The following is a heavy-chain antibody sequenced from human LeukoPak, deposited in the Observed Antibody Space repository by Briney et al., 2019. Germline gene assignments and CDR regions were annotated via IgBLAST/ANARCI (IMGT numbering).Heavy chain of an antibody. CDR1: GFTVSSNY. Sequence: GSLRLSCAASGFTVSSNYISWVRQAPGKGLECVSVSYSGGSTDYADSVKGRFTISRDNSKNTLYLQMNSLRTEDTAVYYCARGVIRGIDAFDIWGQGTMVTVSS. CDR2: SYSGGST. D-gene: IGHD3-10*01. V-gene: IGHV3-66*02. CDR3: ARGVIRGIDAFDI. J-gene: IGHJ3*02.